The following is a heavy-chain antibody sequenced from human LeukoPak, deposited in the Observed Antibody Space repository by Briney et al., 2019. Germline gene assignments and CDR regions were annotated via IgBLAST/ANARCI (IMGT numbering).Heavy chain of an antibody. V-gene: IGHV3-21*01. CDR3: AREFCSSNSCYLEY. Sequence: PGGSLRLSCAASGFTFTSYTMSWVRQAPGKALEWVSSLSSSTNYIYYADSVTGRFTISRDDAQNSLYLQMNSLSAEDTAVYYCAREFCSSNSCYLEYWGQGTLVTVSS. CDR1: GFTFTSYT. J-gene: IGHJ4*02. D-gene: IGHD2-2*01. CDR2: LSSSTNYI.